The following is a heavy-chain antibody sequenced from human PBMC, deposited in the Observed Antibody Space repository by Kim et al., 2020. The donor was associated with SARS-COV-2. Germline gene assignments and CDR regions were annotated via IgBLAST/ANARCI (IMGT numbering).Heavy chain of an antibody. CDR2: ISGSGGSR. Sequence: GGSLRLSCAASGFTFSSYAMSWVRQAPGKGLEWVSAISGSGGSRYYADSVKGRFTISRDNSKNTLYLQMNSLRAEDTAVYYCAKDAAAGGDGFLGEWYYFDYWGQGTLVTVSS. J-gene: IGHJ4*02. CDR3: AKDAAAGGDGFLGEWYYFDY. CDR1: GFTFSSYA. V-gene: IGHV3-23*01. D-gene: IGHD3-16*01.